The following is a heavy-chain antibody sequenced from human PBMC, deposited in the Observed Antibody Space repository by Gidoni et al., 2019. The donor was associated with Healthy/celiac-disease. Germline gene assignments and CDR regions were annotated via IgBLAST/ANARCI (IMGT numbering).Heavy chain of an antibody. V-gene: IGHV3-30-3*01. Sequence: QVQLVESGGGVVQPGRSLRLSCAASGFTFSSYAMHWVRQAPGKGLEWVAVISYDGSNKYYADSVKGRFTISRDNSKNTLYLQMNSLRAEDTAVYYCAGSLSGYYYQPATYNWFDPWGQGTLVTVSS. D-gene: IGHD3-22*01. CDR2: ISYDGSNK. CDR3: AGSLSGYYYQPATYNWFDP. CDR1: GFTFSSYA. J-gene: IGHJ5*02.